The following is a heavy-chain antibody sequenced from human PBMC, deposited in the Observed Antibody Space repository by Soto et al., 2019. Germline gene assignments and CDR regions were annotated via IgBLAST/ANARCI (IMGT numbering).Heavy chain of an antibody. Sequence: QVQLVESGGGVVQPGRCLRLSCAASGFSFSSYVMHWVRQAPGKGLEWVAMISYDGTDEYYADSVKGGFAISRDNSKNAVYLQMNSLRGVDTAEYSGYNQESESNGHFDYWGQGTLVTVSS. CDR1: GFSFSSYV. J-gene: IGHJ4*02. D-gene: IGHD1-20*01. CDR2: ISYDGTDE. CDR3: YNQESESNGHFDY. V-gene: IGHV3-30*03.